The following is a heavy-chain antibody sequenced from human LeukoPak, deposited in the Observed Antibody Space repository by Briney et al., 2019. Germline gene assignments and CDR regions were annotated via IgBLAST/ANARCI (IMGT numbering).Heavy chain of an antibody. CDR1: GGTFSGYA. Sequence: ASVKVSCKASGGTFSGYAISWVRQAPGQGLEWMGGIIPIFGTANYAQKFQGRVTITADESTSTAYMELSSLRSEDTAVYYCASQYSSGWYRLWGQGTLVTVSS. D-gene: IGHD6-19*01. V-gene: IGHV1-69*13. J-gene: IGHJ4*02. CDR2: IIPIFGTA. CDR3: ASQYSSGWYRL.